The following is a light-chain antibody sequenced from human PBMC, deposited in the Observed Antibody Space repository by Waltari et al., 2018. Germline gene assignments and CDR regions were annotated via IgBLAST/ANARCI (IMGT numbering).Light chain of an antibody. J-gene: IGLJ2*01. V-gene: IGLV3-21*04. CDR2: DDG. CDR1: AIGCKS. CDR3: QVWDSSSHPVV. Sequence: SYLLTQPPSVSVAPGETASISCAGSAIGCKSAHWYQQKPGQAPVLVIYDDGDRPSGIPERFSGSNSGNTATLTISRVEVGDEADYYCQVWDSSSHPVVFGGGTKLTVL.